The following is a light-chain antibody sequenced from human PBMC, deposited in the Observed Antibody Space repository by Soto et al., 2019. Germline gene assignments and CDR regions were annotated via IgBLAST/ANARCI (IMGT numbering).Light chain of an antibody. CDR1: TGDLGGSDY. Sequence: QSVLTQPASVSGSPGQSITISCTGSTGDLGGSDYVSWYQQHPGKAPKLMIYDVSFRPSGVSHRFSGSKSGNTASLTISGLQAEDEADYYCSSYTSSAILVFGGGTQLTVL. CDR3: SSYTSSAILV. J-gene: IGLJ2*01. CDR2: DVS. V-gene: IGLV2-14*03.